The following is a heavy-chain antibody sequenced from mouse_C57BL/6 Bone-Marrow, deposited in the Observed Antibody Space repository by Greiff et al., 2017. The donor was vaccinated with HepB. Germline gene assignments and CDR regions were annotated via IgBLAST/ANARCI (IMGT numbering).Heavy chain of an antibody. V-gene: IGHV5-4*03. Sequence: EVKLMESGGGLVKPGGSLKLSCAASGFTFSSYAMSWVRQTPEKRLEWVATISDGGSYTYYPDNVKGRFTISRDNAKNNLYLQMSQLKSEDTAMYYCARAPYGSSEAWFAYWGQGTLVTVSA. D-gene: IGHD1-1*01. CDR1: GFTFSSYA. CDR2: ISDGGSYT. J-gene: IGHJ3*01. CDR3: ARAPYGSSEAWFAY.